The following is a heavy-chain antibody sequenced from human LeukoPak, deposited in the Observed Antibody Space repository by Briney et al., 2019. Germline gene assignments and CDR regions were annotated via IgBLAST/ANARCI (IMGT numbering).Heavy chain of an antibody. CDR2: VKEDGSEK. CDR1: GFTFSNYW. D-gene: IGHD6-13*01. V-gene: IGHV3-7*01. CDR3: ASGRQLGY. J-gene: IGHJ4*02. Sequence: GGSLRLSCAASGFTFSNYWMSWVRQAPGKGLEWVANVKEDGSEKYYVDSVKGRFTISRDIARNSLYLQMNSLRAEDTAVYYCASGRQLGYWGQGTLVTVPS.